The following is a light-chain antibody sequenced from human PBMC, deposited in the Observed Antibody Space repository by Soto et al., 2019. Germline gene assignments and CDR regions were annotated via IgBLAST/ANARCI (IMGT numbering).Light chain of an antibody. CDR1: QSMFTY. J-gene: IGKJ4*01. CDR3: EQSYDTPLT. Sequence: DIQMTQSFFSLPASVGDRGTISCRASQSMFTYLNWYQQKPGKAPKLRIYAASSLQSGVQSRFSGSGSGTDFTLTISSLQPEDSATYYSEQSYDTPLTVGGGAKVDI. CDR2: AAS. V-gene: IGKV1-39*01.